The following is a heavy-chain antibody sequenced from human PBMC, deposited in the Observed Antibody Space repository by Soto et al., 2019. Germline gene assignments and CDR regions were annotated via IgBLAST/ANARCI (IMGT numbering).Heavy chain of an antibody. D-gene: IGHD3-10*01. CDR3: TRATYYRYYFDV. J-gene: IGHJ4*01. CDR1: GGAINNYY. CDR2: IYYSGTT. V-gene: IGHV4-59*01. Sequence: PSETLSLTCTVAGGAINNYYWSWIRQSPGKGLEWIGYIYYSGTTNYNPSLKSRVTISIDRSENQFSLKVSSVTAADTAVYFCTRATYYRYYFDVWGHGTLVTVSS.